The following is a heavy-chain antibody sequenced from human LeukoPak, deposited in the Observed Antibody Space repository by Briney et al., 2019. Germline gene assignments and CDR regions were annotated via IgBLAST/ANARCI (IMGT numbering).Heavy chain of an antibody. J-gene: IGHJ4*02. CDR1: GFTFSSYG. D-gene: IGHD6-19*01. V-gene: IGHV3-23*01. CDR2: ISGSGGST. Sequence: PGGSLRLSCAASGFTFSSYGMSWVRQAPGEGLEWVSGISGSGGSTYYADSVKGRFTISRDNSKNTLYLQMNSLRAEDTAVYYCAKDSSAWYGDYWGQGTLVTVSS. CDR3: AKDSSAWYGDY.